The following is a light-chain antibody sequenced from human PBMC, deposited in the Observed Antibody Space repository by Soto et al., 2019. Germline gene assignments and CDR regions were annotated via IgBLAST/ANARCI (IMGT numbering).Light chain of an antibody. CDR1: QSISSW. Sequence: DIQMTQSPSTLSASVGDRVTITCRASQSISSWVAWYQQKPGKAPKLLIYDASSLESGVPSRFSGSGSGTEFTLTISSLQPDDFATYYCQQYNSYSPITVGQGTRLEIK. CDR3: QQYNSYSPIT. J-gene: IGKJ5*01. CDR2: DAS. V-gene: IGKV1-5*01.